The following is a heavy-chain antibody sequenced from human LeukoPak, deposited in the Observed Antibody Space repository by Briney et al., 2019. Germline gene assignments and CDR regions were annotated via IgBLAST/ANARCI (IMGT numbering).Heavy chain of an antibody. CDR2: ISANGGNT. V-gene: IGHV3-23*01. Sequence: PGGSLRLSCAASGFTFSDYTMYWVRQARGKGLEWVSGISANGGNTYYTDSLKGRFTISRDNSKNTLFLQMNSLRADDTAIYYCAKGLERESRLDYWGQGTLVTVSS. CDR3: AKGLERESRLDY. D-gene: IGHD1-1*01. CDR1: GFTFSDYT. J-gene: IGHJ4*02.